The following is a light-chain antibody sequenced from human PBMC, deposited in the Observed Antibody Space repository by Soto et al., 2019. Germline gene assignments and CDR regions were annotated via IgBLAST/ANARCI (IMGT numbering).Light chain of an antibody. CDR1: QSISSY. CDR3: QQSYSTLWT. Sequence: DIPMTQSPSSLSASVGDRVTITCRASQSISSYLNWYQQKPGKAPKLLIYAASSLQSGVPSRFSGSGSGTAFTLTISSLQPEDFATYYCQQSYSTLWTFGQGTKVEIK. CDR2: AAS. V-gene: IGKV1-39*01. J-gene: IGKJ1*01.